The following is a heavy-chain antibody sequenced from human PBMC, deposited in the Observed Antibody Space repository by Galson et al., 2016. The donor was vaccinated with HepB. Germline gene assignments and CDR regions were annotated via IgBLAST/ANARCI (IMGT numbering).Heavy chain of an antibody. V-gene: IGHV1-69-2*01. J-gene: IGHJ3*01. D-gene: IGHD2-21*02. CDR1: GYIFTEHY. CDR2: VDPENDKT. Sequence: VKVSCKVSGYIFTEHYLHWVQQAPGKGLEWMGLVDPENDKTFYAEKFQGRLTVTADTSTDTAYLELSSLTSEDTAVYYCAMEKPRFGDPIWAFDLWGQGTMVTVSS. CDR3: AMEKPRFGDPIWAFDL.